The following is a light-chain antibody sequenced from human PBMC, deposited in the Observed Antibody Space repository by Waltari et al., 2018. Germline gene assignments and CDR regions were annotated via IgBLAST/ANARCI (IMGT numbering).Light chain of an antibody. Sequence: DIQMTQSPSTLSASVGDRVTIPCRASQSISSWLAWYQQKPGKAPKLLIYKASSLESGVPSRFSGSGSGTEFTLTISSLQPDDFATYYCQQYNSYSWGFGQGTKVEIK. V-gene: IGKV1-5*03. CDR2: KAS. CDR3: QQYNSYSWG. CDR1: QSISSW. J-gene: IGKJ1*01.